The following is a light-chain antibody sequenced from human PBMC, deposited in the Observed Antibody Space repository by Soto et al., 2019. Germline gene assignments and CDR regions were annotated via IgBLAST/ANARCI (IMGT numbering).Light chain of an antibody. CDR3: EQYGNSPQT. CDR1: QSVNSSY. Sequence: EIVVTHSPVALSLTPGERVTLSCRASQSVNSSYLAWYQHKPGQAPRLLIYGASTRATGIPDRFSGSGSGTDFTLTIARLEPGDFAVYYCEQYGNSPQTFGQRTKV. CDR2: GAS. J-gene: IGKJ1*01. V-gene: IGKV3-20*01.